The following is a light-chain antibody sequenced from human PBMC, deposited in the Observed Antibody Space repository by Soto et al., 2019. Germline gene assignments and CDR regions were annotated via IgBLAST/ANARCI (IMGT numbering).Light chain of an antibody. Sequence: QSVLTQPRSVSGSPGQSVTISCTGTSSDVGGYNYVSWYQQHPGKAPKLMIYDVSKRPSGVPDRFSGSKSGSTASLTVSGLQTEDEADYYCNSYVAGSNVFGTGTKV. J-gene: IGLJ1*01. CDR3: NSYVAGSNV. CDR2: DVS. V-gene: IGLV2-11*01. CDR1: SSDVGGYNY.